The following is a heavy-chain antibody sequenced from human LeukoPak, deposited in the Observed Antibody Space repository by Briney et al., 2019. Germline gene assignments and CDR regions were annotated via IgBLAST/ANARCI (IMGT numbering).Heavy chain of an antibody. CDR1: GGSISSYY. CDR3: AGLGGYCTNAVCYSTFDI. Sequence: SETLSLTCTVYGGSISSYYWSWIRQPAGKGLEWIGRIYISGSTNYNLSLKSRVTMSVDTSKNQFSLRLSSVTAADTAVYFCAGLGGYCTNAVCYSTFDIWGQGTMVTVSP. J-gene: IGHJ3*02. CDR2: IYISGST. V-gene: IGHV4-4*07. D-gene: IGHD2-8*01.